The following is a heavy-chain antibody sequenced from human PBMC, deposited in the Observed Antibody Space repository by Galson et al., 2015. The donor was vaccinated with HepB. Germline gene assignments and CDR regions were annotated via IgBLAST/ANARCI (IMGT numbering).Heavy chain of an antibody. CDR1: GFTFSSYA. D-gene: IGHD2-8*01. J-gene: IGHJ4*02. CDR2: ISYDGSNE. V-gene: IGHV3-30*04. Sequence: SLRLSCAASGFTFSSYAMHWVRQAPGKGLEWVALISYDGSNEYYADSVKGRFTISRDNSNNTLYLQMNSLRVEDTAVYYCAKDERYCTNGVCYSDYYFDYWGQGILVTVSS. CDR3: AKDERYCTNGVCYSDYYFDY.